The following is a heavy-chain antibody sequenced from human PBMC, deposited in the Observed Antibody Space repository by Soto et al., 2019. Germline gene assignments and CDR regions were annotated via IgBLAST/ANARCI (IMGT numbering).Heavy chain of an antibody. CDR1: GVTFSDYW. CDR2: INSDGSNT. V-gene: IGHV3-74*01. J-gene: IGHJ5*02. Sequence: PGESVRLSCAGSGVTFSDYWMHWVRQAPGKGLVWVSRINSDGSNTNYADSVKGRFTISRDNAKNTLYLQMNGLRAEDTAVYYCVRDMYYSGPWGQGT. D-gene: IGHD4-4*01. CDR3: VRDMYYSGP.